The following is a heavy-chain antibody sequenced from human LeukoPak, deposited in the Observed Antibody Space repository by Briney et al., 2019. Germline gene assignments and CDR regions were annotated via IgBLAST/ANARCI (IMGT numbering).Heavy chain of an antibody. CDR3: ARDQGSHCWAFDI. CDR2: IYYSGST. J-gene: IGHJ3*02. D-gene: IGHD1-26*01. V-gene: IGHV4-30-4*02. Sequence: SETLSLTCTVSGGSISSGDYYWSWIRQPPGKGLEWIGYIYYSGSTYYNPSLKSRVTISVDTSKNQFSLKLSSVTAADTAVYYCARDQGSHCWAFDIWGQGTMVTVSS. CDR1: GGSISSGDYY.